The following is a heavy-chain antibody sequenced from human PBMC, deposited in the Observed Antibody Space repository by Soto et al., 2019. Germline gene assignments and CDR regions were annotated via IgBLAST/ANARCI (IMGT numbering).Heavy chain of an antibody. CDR3: ARGLLTGYWEFYFDS. J-gene: IGHJ4*02. Sequence: QVQFVQSGAEVQRPGASVKLSCKASGYIFTSYGVHWVRQAPGQRLEWMGWINADNGNTKYSQKFQDRVTFTRDTSASTVYRGLSSLRSEDTAVYYCARGLLTGYWEFYFDSWGQGTLVTVSS. V-gene: IGHV1-3*01. CDR1: GYIFTSYG. D-gene: IGHD3-9*01. CDR2: INADNGNT.